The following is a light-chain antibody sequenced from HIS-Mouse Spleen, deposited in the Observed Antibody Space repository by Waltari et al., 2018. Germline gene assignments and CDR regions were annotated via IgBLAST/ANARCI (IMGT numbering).Light chain of an antibody. Sequence: EIVMTQSPATLSVSPGESATLPCRASQSVSSNLAWYQQKPGQAPRLLIYGASTRATGIPARFSGSGSGTEFTLTISSLQSEDFAVYYCQQYNNWWTFGQGTKVEIK. V-gene: IGKV3-15*01. CDR2: GAS. J-gene: IGKJ1*01. CDR3: QQYNNWWT. CDR1: QSVSSN.